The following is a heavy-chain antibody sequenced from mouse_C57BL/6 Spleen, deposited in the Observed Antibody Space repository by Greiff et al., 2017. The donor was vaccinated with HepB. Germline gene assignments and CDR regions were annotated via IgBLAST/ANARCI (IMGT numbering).Heavy chain of an antibody. V-gene: IGHV1-81*01. D-gene: IGHD2-4*01. CDR2: IYSRSGNT. CDR3: ATYDYDVDWFAY. Sequence: QVQLQQSGAELARPGASVKLSCKASGYTFTSYGISWVKQRTGQGLEWIGEIYSRSGNTYYNEKFKGKATLTADKSSSTAYMELRSLTSEDSAGYFCATYDYDVDWFAYWGQGTLVTVSA. CDR1: GYTFTSYG. J-gene: IGHJ3*01.